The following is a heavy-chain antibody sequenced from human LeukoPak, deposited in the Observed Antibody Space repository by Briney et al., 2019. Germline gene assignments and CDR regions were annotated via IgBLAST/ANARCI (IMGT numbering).Heavy chain of an antibody. Sequence: PSETLSLTCTVSGGSVRSGSYYWSWIRQPPGKGLEWIGYVYYTGNTNYNPSLKSRVTISVDTSKNQFSLKVNSVTTADTAVYYCARVGTQGYNYGYEDYWGQGTLVTVSS. D-gene: IGHD5-18*01. CDR3: ARVGTQGYNYGYEDY. V-gene: IGHV4-61*01. CDR1: GGSVRSGSYY. CDR2: VYYTGNT. J-gene: IGHJ4*02.